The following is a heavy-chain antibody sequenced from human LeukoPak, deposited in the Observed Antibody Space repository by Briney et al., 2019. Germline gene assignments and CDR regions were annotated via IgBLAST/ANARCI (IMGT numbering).Heavy chain of an antibody. CDR2: IFYSGST. CDR1: DGSISSNY. V-gene: IGHV4-59*01. Sequence: SETLSLTCTVSDGSISSNYWTWTRQPPRKGLEWIGYIFYSGSTNYNPSLKSRVTISVDTSKNQFSLKLSSVTAADTAVYYCARDRRANWYFDLWCRGTLVTVSS. CDR3: ARDRRANWYFDL. J-gene: IGHJ2*01.